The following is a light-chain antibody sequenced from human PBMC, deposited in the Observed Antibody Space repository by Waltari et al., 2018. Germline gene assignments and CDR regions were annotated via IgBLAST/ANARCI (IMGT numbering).Light chain of an antibody. V-gene: IGLV2-14*01. J-gene: IGLJ3*02. CDR1: RSDVGCSDR. CDR3: SSFTSWNTRV. Sequence: QSALPQPASVSGSPGQSIPISCPGTRSDVGCSDRVSWYQQHPGKAPKLMIYEVTTRPSGVSNRFSGSRSGNTASLTISGLQAEDEANYYCSSFTSWNTRVFGGGTKVTVL. CDR2: EVT.